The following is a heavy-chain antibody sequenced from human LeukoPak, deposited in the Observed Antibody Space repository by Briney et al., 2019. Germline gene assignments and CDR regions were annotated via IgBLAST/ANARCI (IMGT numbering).Heavy chain of an antibody. Sequence: GGSLRLSCAASGFTFSSYSMNWVRQAPGKGLEWGSSISSSSSYIYYADSVKGRFTISRDNAKNSLYLQMNSLRAEDTAVYYCARDGVLRYFDSPPFWGQGTLVTVSS. CDR1: GFTFSSYS. CDR2: ISSSSSYI. J-gene: IGHJ4*02. CDR3: ARDGVLRYFDSPPF. D-gene: IGHD3-9*01. V-gene: IGHV3-21*01.